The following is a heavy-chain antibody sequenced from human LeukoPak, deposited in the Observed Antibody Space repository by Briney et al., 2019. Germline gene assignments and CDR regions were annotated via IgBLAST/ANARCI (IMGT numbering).Heavy chain of an antibody. CDR3: ARDPGQWLVPLDY. V-gene: IGHV3-21*01. D-gene: IGHD6-19*01. J-gene: IGHJ4*02. CDR1: GVTFSSYS. CDR2: ISRSIGYI. Sequence: PGGSLRLSCTASGVTFSSYSMNWVRQAPGKGLEWVSSISRSIGYIFYADSVKGRFTIPRDNAKNSLYLQMNSLRAEDTAVYYCARDPGQWLVPLDYWGQGTLVTVSS.